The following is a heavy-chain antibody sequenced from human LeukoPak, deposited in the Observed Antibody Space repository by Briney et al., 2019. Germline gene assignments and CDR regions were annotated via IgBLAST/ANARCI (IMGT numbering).Heavy chain of an antibody. CDR1: GFIFSDYG. J-gene: IGHJ6*02. Sequence: PGGSQRFSCAASGFIFSDYGMHWVRQAPGKGLEWVAVIRDDGSTKYYADSVKGRFTITRDSSKNTLYLEMNSLRGEDTAVYYCAKYRVSDYYGMGVWGQGTTVTVSS. CDR2: IRDDGSTK. CDR3: AKYRVSDYYGMGV. V-gene: IGHV3-30*18. D-gene: IGHD1-1*01.